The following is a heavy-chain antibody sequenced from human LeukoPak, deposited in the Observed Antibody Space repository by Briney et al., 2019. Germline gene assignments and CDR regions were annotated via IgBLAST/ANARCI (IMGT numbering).Heavy chain of an antibody. CDR1: GDSVSNSGYY. CDR3: ASIVVPGNWFDP. V-gene: IGHV4-39*01. CDR2: FHYSGST. J-gene: IGHJ5*02. Sequence: PSETLSLTCTVSGDSVSNSGYYWAWIRQPPGKGLEWIGHFHYSGSTYYNPSLKSRVTISVDTSKNLFSLRLNSVTAADTSVYYCASIVVPGNWFDPWGQGTLVTVSS. D-gene: IGHD2-2*01.